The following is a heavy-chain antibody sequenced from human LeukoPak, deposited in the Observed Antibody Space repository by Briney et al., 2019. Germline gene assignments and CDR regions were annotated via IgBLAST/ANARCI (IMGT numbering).Heavy chain of an antibody. J-gene: IGHJ4*02. CDR1: GDSVSSNSAA. CDR2: TYYRSTWLN. Sequence: SQTLSLTCAISGDSVSSNSAAWNWIRQSPSRGLEWLGRTYYRSTWLNDYAGSLKSRVSINPDTSKSQFSLQLNSVTPEDTAVYYCAREPHGSGLLFDYWGRGTLVTVSS. V-gene: IGHV6-1*01. CDR3: AREPHGSGLLFDY. D-gene: IGHD6-19*01.